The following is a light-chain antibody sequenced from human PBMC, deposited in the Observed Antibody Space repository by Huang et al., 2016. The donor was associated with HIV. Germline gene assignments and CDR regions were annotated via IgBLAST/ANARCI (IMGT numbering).Light chain of an antibody. CDR2: GAS. Sequence: EIVMTQSPATLSVSPGERATLSCRASQSVSNVLAWYQHIPGQAPRLLIYGASNRATGIPARFSGSGSGTEFTLTISNPQSEDFAVYYCQQYNNWPWTFGQGTKVEIK. CDR3: QQYNNWPWT. J-gene: IGKJ1*01. V-gene: IGKV3-15*01. CDR1: QSVSNV.